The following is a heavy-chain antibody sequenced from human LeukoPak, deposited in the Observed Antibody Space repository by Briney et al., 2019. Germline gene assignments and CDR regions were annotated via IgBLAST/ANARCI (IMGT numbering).Heavy chain of an antibody. CDR1: GFTFSNYG. CDR3: APEATSVAGS. CDR2: IRYDGTNT. J-gene: IGHJ4*02. Sequence: GGSLTLSCAASGFTFSNYGMNWVRQAPGKGLEWLTFIRYDGTNTYYRDSVKGRFTISRDNSKNTLFLQMHGLRPEDTAVYYCAPEATSVAGSWGQGTLVIVSS. V-gene: IGHV3-30*02.